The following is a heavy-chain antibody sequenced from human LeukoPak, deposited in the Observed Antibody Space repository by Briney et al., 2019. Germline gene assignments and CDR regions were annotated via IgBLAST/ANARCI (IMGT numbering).Heavy chain of an antibody. CDR2: IIPILGIA. J-gene: IGHJ6*03. CDR3: ARDLGEGPYYYYYMDV. CDR1: GGTFSSYA. Sequence: GASVKVSCKASGGTFSSYAISWVRQAPGQGLEWMGRIIPILGIANYAQKFQGRVTITADKSTSTAYMELSSLRSEDTAVYYCARDLGEGPYYYYYMDVWGKGTTVTVSS. V-gene: IGHV1-69*04.